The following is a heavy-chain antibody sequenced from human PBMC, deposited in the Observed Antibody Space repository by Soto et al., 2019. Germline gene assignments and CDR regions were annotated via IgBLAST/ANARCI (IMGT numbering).Heavy chain of an antibody. CDR1: GFTFSSYA. CDR2: ISGSGGST. V-gene: IGHV3-23*01. D-gene: IGHD6-13*01. CDR3: AKDRRGSSKAEYFQH. J-gene: IGHJ1*01. Sequence: EVQLLESGGGLVQPGGSLRLSCAAAGFTFSSYAMSWVRQAPGKGLEWVSAISGSGGSTYYAGSVKGRFTISRDNSKNTLYLQMNSLRAEDTAVDYCAKDRRGSSKAEYFQHWGQGTLVTVSS.